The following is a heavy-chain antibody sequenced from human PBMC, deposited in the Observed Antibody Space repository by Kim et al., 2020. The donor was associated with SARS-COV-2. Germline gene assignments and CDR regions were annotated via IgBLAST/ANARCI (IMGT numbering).Heavy chain of an antibody. CDR2: IKQDGSEK. J-gene: IGHJ4*02. CDR3: ARRIVVVTALLSPGDYFDY. D-gene: IGHD2-21*02. V-gene: IGHV3-7*01. CDR1: GFTFSSYW. Sequence: GGSLRLSCAASGFTFSSYWMSWVRQAPGKGLEWVANIKQDGSEKYYVDSVKGRFTISRDNAKNSLYLQMNSRRAEDTAVYYCARRIVVVTALLSPGDYFDYWGQGTLVTVSS.